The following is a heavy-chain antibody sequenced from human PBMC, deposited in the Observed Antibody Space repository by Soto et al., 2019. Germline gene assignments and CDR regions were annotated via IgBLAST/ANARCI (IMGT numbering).Heavy chain of an antibody. J-gene: IGHJ4*02. CDR1: GLNFDDFA. D-gene: IGHD3-3*01. CDR3: AKGRYDFWSPYYFDS. V-gene: IGHV3-9*01. Sequence: SLRLSCVGTGLNFDDFAMHWVRQAPGKGLEWVSGITWNSRVLAYAVSVKGRFTISRDNARNSLYLQMDSLRDEDTALYYCAKGRYDFWSPYYFDSWGQGTLVTVSS. CDR2: ITWNSRVL.